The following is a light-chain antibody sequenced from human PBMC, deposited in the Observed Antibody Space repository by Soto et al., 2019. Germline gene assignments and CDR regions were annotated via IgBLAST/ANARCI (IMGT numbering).Light chain of an antibody. Sequence: DVQMTLSPSSLSASVGDSVTITCRASQSVFNHLSWFQQRPGKGPKLLIYDASSLHAGVPSRFSGSGYGTDFTLTISTVQPEDSAIYYCHQSSSTPLTFGGGTRVELK. J-gene: IGKJ4*01. CDR3: HQSSSTPLT. CDR1: QSVFNH. CDR2: DAS. V-gene: IGKV1-39*01.